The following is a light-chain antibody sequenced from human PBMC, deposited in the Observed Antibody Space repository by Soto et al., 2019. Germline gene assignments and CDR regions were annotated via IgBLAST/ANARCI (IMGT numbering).Light chain of an antibody. CDR2: GAS. V-gene: IGKV3-11*01. J-gene: IGKJ5*01. Sequence: EIVLTQSPASLSLSPGERATLSCRASQSVDSYLVWYQQKPGQAPRLLIFGASNRATGIPARFSGSGSGTDFNLTINSLEPDDFAVYYCQQRDSWPITFGQGTRLEIK. CDR3: QQRDSWPIT. CDR1: QSVDSY.